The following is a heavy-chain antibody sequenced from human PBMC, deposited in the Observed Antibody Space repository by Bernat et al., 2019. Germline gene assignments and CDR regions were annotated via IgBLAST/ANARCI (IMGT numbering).Heavy chain of an antibody. V-gene: IGHV3-43*02. CDR3: ATEWGWDYSGYDFSTVDYFDY. J-gene: IGHJ4*02. CDR2: ISGDGGST. D-gene: IGHD5-12*01. CDR1: GFTFDDYA. Sequence: EVQLVESGGGVVQPGGSLRLSCAASGFTFDDYAMHWVRQAPGKGLEWVSLISGDGGSTYYADSVKGRFTTSRDNSKNSLYMQMNSLRTEDTALYYCATEWGWDYSGYDFSTVDYFDYWGQGTLVTVSS.